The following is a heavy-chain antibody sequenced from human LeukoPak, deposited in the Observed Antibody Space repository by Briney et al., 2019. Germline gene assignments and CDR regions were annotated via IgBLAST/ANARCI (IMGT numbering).Heavy chain of an antibody. D-gene: IGHD2-15*01. Sequence: GGSLRLSCAASGFTFSSYSMQWVRQAPGKGLEWVSYISSDNSIKHYADSVKGRFTISRDNSKNSLYLEMNNLRAEDTALYYCTKDRSAIVAVVAARNAFDIWGQGTMVTVSS. CDR1: GFTFSSYS. J-gene: IGHJ3*02. CDR3: TKDRSAIVAVVAARNAFDI. V-gene: IGHV3-48*04. CDR2: ISSDNSIK.